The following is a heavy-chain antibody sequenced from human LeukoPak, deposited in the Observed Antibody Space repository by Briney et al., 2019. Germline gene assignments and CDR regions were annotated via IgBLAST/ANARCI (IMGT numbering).Heavy chain of an antibody. D-gene: IGHD6-19*01. CDR3: AKDGGEVVAGKEGFDF. V-gene: IGHV3-30*02. J-gene: IGHJ4*02. CDR1: GFTFRSYG. CDR2: IRFDGSDK. Sequence: GGSLRLSCAVSGFTFRSYGMHWVRQAPGKGLEWVAVIRFDGSDKYYADSVKGRFTVSRDNSKNTLYLQMNSLKPEDTAVYYCAKDGGEVVAGKEGFDFWSQGTLVPVSS.